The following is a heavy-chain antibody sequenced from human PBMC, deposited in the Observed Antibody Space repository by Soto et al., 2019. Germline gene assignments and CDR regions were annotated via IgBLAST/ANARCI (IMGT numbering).Heavy chain of an antibody. CDR3: ARLKKLVKAFDI. J-gene: IGHJ3*02. D-gene: IGHD6-13*01. Sequence: QSQTLSLTCTVSGGSISSSSYYWGWIRQPPGKGLEWIGSIYYSGSTYYNPSLKSRVTISVDTSKNQFSLKLSSVTAADTAVYYCARLKKLVKAFDIWGQGTMVTVSS. CDR1: GGSISSSSYY. V-gene: IGHV4-39*01. CDR2: IYYSGST.